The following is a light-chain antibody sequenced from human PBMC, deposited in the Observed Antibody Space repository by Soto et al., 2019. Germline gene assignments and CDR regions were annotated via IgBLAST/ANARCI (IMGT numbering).Light chain of an antibody. Sequence: DIQMTQSPSTLPASVGDRVTITCRASQGISSYLAWYQQKPGKAPKLLIYAASTRATGIPARFSGSGSGTEFTLTISSLQSEDFAVYYCQQYNNWPRTFGQGTKVDIK. J-gene: IGKJ1*01. CDR3: QQYNNWPRT. V-gene: IGKV1-9*01. CDR1: QGISSY. CDR2: AAS.